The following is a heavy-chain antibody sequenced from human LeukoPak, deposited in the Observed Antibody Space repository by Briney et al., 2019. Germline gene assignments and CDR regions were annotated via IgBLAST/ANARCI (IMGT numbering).Heavy chain of an antibody. D-gene: IGHD3-16*02. CDR2: ISSSSSSI. V-gene: IGHV3-48*01. CDR3: AKWSPRVWGSYRYYLDY. Sequence: GGSLRLSCAASGFTFSSNSLHWVRQAPGKGLEWVSYISSSSSSIYYADSVKGRFTISRDNSKNTLYLQMNSLRAEDTAVYYCAKWSPRVWGSYRYYLDYWGQGTLVTVSS. J-gene: IGHJ4*02. CDR1: GFTFSSNS.